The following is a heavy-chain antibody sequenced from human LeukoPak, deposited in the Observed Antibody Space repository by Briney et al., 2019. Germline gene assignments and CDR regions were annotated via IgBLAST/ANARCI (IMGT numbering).Heavy chain of an antibody. J-gene: IGHJ6*02. CDR2: ISSSGSTI. Sequence: GGSLRLSCAASGFTFSSYEMNWVRQAPGKRLEWVSYISSSGSTIYYADSVKGRFTISRDNAKNSLYLQMNSLRAEDRAVYYCARDAGDLYLYGMDVWGQGTTVTVSS. CDR3: ARDAGDLYLYGMDV. CDR1: GFTFSSYE. D-gene: IGHD2-21*01. V-gene: IGHV3-48*03.